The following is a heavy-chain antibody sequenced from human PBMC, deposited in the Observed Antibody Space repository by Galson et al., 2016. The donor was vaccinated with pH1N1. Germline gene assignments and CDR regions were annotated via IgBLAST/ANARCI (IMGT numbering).Heavy chain of an antibody. J-gene: IGHJ3*02. CDR3: AKWGPAEGGFDS. CDR2: LSANADIT. CDR1: GPTFTVYA. Sequence: SLRLSCATSGPTFTVYAMSWVRQAPGKGLEWVSALSANADITHYADSVKGRFTISRDNSKNTLYQQMNNLRTEDTAMYFCAKWGPAEGGFDSWGQGTMVTVSS. D-gene: IGHD2-2*01. V-gene: IGHV3-23*01.